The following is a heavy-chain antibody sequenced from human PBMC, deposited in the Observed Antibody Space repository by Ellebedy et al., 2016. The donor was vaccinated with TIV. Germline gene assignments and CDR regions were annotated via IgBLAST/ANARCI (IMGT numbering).Heavy chain of an antibody. J-gene: IGHJ4*02. Sequence: GESLKISCAASGFTFSPYAMAWVRQAPGKGLEWVSGIVGSGAEKYADSVKGRFTISRDNSKRTADLQMRSVRAEDTAVYFCAKDRTSGDGYWVFDSWGQGTMVSVSS. CDR3: AKDRTSGDGYWVFDS. CDR2: IVGSGA. V-gene: IGHV3-23*01. D-gene: IGHD2-21*02. CDR1: GFTFSPYA.